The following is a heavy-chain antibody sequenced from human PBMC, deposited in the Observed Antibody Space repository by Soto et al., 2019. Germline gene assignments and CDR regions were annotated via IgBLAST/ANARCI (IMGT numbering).Heavy chain of an antibody. V-gene: IGHV4-39*01. Sequence: SETLSLTCTVSGGSVSSSSHYWGWIRQPPGKGLEWIGSIYYSGNTYYNPSLKSRVTISVDTSKNQFSLKLSSVTAADTAVYYCARHGDYIWGSYRSFDYWGQGTLVTVSS. D-gene: IGHD3-16*02. CDR3: ARHGDYIWGSYRSFDY. CDR1: GGSVSSSSHY. CDR2: IYYSGNT. J-gene: IGHJ4*02.